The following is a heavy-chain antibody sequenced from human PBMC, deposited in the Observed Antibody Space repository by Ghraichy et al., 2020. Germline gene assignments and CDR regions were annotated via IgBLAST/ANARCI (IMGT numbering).Heavy chain of an antibody. Sequence: GGSLRLSCAASGFTFSSYSMNWVRQAPGKGLEWVSSISSSSSYIYYADSVKGRFTISRDNAKNSLYLQMNSLRAEDTAVYYCARDLTYYDILTDNYGMDVWGQGTTVTVSS. J-gene: IGHJ6*02. CDR2: ISSSSSYI. D-gene: IGHD3-9*01. V-gene: IGHV3-21*01. CDR1: GFTFSSYS. CDR3: ARDLTYYDILTDNYGMDV.